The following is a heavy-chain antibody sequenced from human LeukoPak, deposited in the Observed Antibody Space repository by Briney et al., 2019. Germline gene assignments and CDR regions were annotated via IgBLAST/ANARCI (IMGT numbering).Heavy chain of an antibody. Sequence: PWGSLSLTCASSGFTFSSYEWNWFRQAPGKGLEWVSYISESGTTIYYADSVKGRFTISRDNAKSSLYLLMNSLRVEDTALYYCARRVVQTKYGRVFLHRGQGALVTVSS. CDR1: GFTFSSYE. D-gene: IGHD3-10*02. V-gene: IGHV3-48*03. CDR3: ARRVVQTKYGRVFLH. J-gene: IGHJ4*02. CDR2: ISESGTTI.